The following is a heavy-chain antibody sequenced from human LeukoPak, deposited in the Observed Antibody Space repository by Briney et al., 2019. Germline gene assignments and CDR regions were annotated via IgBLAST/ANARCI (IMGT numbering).Heavy chain of an antibody. Sequence: GGSLGLSCAASGFTFDNYAMHWVRQAPGKGLEWLSIISWNSGYIGYADSVKDRFTISRDNAKNTLDLQMNSLRAEDTAFYYCAKVRGTYSSGYFFDYWGQGTLVTVSS. D-gene: IGHD6-19*01. CDR1: GFTFDNYA. CDR3: AKVRGTYSSGYFFDY. CDR2: ISWNSGYI. J-gene: IGHJ4*02. V-gene: IGHV3-9*01.